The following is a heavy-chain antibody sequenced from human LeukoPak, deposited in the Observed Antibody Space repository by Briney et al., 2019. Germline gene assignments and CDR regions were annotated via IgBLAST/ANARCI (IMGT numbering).Heavy chain of an antibody. CDR2: IYSSGST. Sequence: SGGSLRLSCAASGFTVNNNYMSWVRQAPGKGLEWVSVIYSSGSTYYADSVKGRFTISRDISKNSRYLQMTSLRAEDTAVYYCARDLGYYASSANWGQGTLVTVSS. V-gene: IGHV3-53*01. CDR1: GFTVNNNY. D-gene: IGHD3-22*01. J-gene: IGHJ4*02. CDR3: ARDLGYYASSAN.